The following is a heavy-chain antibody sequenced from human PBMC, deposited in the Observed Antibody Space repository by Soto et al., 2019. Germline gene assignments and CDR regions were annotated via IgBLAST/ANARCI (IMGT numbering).Heavy chain of an antibody. CDR3: TTFAGMVTDGIDV. D-gene: IGHD5-18*01. CDR2: IYSSGST. Sequence: SETLSLTCTVSGGSMNDDYWTWIRQPAGKGLEWIGRIYSSGSTRYNPSLKSRVSMSVDTSKNQLSLNLISVTAADTAVYYCTTFAGMVTDGIDVWGQGITVTVSS. CDR1: GGSMNDDY. J-gene: IGHJ6*02. V-gene: IGHV4-4*07.